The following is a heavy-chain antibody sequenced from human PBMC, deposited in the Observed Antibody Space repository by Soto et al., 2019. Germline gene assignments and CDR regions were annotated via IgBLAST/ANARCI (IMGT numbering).Heavy chain of an antibody. CDR3: ARERWGDSLFDY. V-gene: IGHV4-59*01. CDR1: GGSISSYY. Sequence: SETLSLTCTVSGGSISSYYWSWIRQPPGKGLEWIGYIYYSGSTNYNPSLKSRVTISVDTSKNQFSLKLSSVTAADTAVYYCARERWGDSLFDYWGQGTLVTVSS. J-gene: IGHJ4*02. CDR2: IYYSGST. D-gene: IGHD3-10*01.